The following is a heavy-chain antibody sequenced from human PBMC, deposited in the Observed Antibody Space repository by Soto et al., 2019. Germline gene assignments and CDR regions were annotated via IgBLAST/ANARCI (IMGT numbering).Heavy chain of an antibody. V-gene: IGHV3-23*01. CDR2: ISGSGGST. CDR3: AKTESAVTTLGWVNY. CDR1: GFTFSSYA. D-gene: IGHD4-17*01. Sequence: EVQLLESGGGLVQPGGSLRLSCAASGFTFSSYAMSWVRQAPGKGLEWVSAISGSGGSTYYADSVKGRFTISRDNSKNTLYLQMNSLRAEETAVYYCAKTESAVTTLGWVNYWGQGTLVTVSS. J-gene: IGHJ4*02.